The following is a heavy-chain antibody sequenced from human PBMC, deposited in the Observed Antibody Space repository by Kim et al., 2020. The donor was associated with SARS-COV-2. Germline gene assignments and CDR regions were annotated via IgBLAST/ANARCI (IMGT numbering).Heavy chain of an antibody. V-gene: IGHV3-21*01. Sequence: GGSLRLSCAASGFTFSSYSMNWVRQAPGKGLEWVSSISSSSSYIYYADSVKGRFTISRDNAKNSLYLQMNSLRAEDTAVYYCARGCSSTSCYSSYYYGMDVWGQGTTVTVSS. D-gene: IGHD2-2*01. CDR1: GFTFSSYS. CDR2: ISSSSSYI. CDR3: ARGCSSTSCYSSYYYGMDV. J-gene: IGHJ6*02.